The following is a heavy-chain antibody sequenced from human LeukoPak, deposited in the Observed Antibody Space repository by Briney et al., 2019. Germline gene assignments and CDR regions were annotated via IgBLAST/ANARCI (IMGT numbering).Heavy chain of an antibody. CDR2: IYHSGST. CDR1: GYSISSGYY. D-gene: IGHD3-3*01. V-gene: IGHV4-38-2*02. CDR3: ARGREITIFGVVNPANWFDP. Sequence: PSETLSLTCTVSGYSISSGYYWGWIRQPPGKGLEWIGSIYHSGSTYYNPSLKSRVTISVDTSKNQFSLKLSSVTAADTAVYYCARGREITIFGVVNPANWFDPWGRGTLVTVSS. J-gene: IGHJ5*02.